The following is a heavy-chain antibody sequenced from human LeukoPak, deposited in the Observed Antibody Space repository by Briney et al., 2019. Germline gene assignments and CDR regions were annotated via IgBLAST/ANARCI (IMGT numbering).Heavy chain of an antibody. CDR1: GESFSDHY. D-gene: IGHD2-15*01. J-gene: IGHJ4*02. Sequence: SETLSLTCAVYGESFSDHYWTWIRQTPGKWLEWIGESTHSGSTTYNPSLKSRVTISVDTSKNQFSLRLTSMTAADTAVYYCARGRTGAAALDFWGPGTLVTVSS. CDR2: STHSGST. V-gene: IGHV4-34*01. CDR3: ARGRTGAAALDF.